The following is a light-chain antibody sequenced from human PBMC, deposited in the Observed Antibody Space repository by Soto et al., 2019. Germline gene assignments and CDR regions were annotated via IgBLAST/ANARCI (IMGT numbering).Light chain of an antibody. J-gene: IGLJ1*01. CDR1: ISDVGGYNY. Sequence: QSALTQPPSASGSPGQSVTISCTGTISDVGGYNYVSWYQQHPGKAPKLMIYDVYKRPSGVPDRFSGSKSGNTASLTVSGLQADDEADYYCSSYAGTHIVFGTGTKLTVL. V-gene: IGLV2-8*01. CDR2: DVY. CDR3: SSYAGTHIV.